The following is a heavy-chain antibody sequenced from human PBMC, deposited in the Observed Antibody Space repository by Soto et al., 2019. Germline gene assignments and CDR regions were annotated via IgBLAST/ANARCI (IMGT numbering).Heavy chain of an antibody. V-gene: IGHV1-2*02. Sequence: ASVKVSCKASGYTFTGYYMHWVRQAPGQGLEWMGWINPNSGGTNYAQKFQGRVTMTRDTSISTAYMELSRLRSDDTAVYYCARDPNYYDSSSYYYSWGQGTLVTVSS. CDR3: ARDPNYYDSSSYYYS. D-gene: IGHD3-22*01. J-gene: IGHJ4*02. CDR1: GYTFTGYY. CDR2: INPNSGGT.